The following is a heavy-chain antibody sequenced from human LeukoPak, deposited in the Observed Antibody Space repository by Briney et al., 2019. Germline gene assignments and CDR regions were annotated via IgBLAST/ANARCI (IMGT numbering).Heavy chain of an antibody. V-gene: IGHV4-61*02. CDR1: GGSISSGSYY. Sequence: PSETLSLTCTVSGGSISSGSYYWSWIRQPAGKGLEWIGRIYTSGSTNYNLSLKSRVTISVDTSKNQFSLKLSSVTAADTAVYYCARDGPLAGATPFDYWGQGTLVTVSS. J-gene: IGHJ4*02. D-gene: IGHD1-26*01. CDR3: ARDGPLAGATPFDY. CDR2: IYTSGST.